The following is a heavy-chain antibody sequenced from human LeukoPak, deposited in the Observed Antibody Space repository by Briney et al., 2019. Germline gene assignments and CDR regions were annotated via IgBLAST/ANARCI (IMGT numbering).Heavy chain of an antibody. CDR3: ARATQGIVGAFDY. D-gene: IGHD1-26*01. CDR2: INPNSGGT. V-gene: IGHV1-2*02. CDR1: GYTFTGYY. J-gene: IGHJ4*02. Sequence: ASVKVSCKASGYTFTGYYMHWVRQAPGQGLEWMGWINPNSGGTNYAQKFQGRVTMTRDTSISTAYMELSRLRSDDTAVYYCARATQGIVGAFDYWGQGTLVTVSS.